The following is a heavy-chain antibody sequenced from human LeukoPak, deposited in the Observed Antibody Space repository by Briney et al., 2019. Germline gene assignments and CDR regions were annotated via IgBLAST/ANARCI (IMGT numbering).Heavy chain of an antibody. D-gene: IGHD3-10*01. V-gene: IGHV3-15*01. CDR3: ARDPYGSGSYPSGGRFDY. CDR1: GFTLSNAW. Sequence: GGSLRLSCGASGFTLSNAWVSWGRQARGKGGEGVGRIKSKTDGWTTDYAAPVKGRFTISRDDSKNTLYLQMNSLRAEDTAVYYCARDPYGSGSYPSGGRFDYWGQGTLVTVSS. CDR2: IKSKTDGWTT. J-gene: IGHJ4*02.